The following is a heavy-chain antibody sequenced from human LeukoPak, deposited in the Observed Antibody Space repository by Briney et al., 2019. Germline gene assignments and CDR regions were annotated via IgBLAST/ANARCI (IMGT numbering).Heavy chain of an antibody. V-gene: IGHV4-59*01. CDR3: ARGVVAHFDY. Sequence: SETLSLTCTVSGGSISSYYRSWIRQPPGKGLEWIGYIYYSGSTNYNPSLKSRVTISVDTSKNQFSLKLSSVTAADTAVYYCARGVVAHFDYWGQGTLVTVSS. J-gene: IGHJ4*02. CDR2: IYYSGST. CDR1: GGSISSYY. D-gene: IGHD2-21*01.